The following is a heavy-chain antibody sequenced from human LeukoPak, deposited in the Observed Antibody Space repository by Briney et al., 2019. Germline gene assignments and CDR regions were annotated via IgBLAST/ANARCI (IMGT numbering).Heavy chain of an antibody. Sequence: GGSLRLSCAASGFTFSSYAMSWVRQAPGKGLEWVSAISGSGGSTYYADSVKGRFTISRDNSKNTLYLQMNSLRAEDTAVYYCAKDYGIVVVPAAIQGPNWFDPWGQGTLVTVSS. V-gene: IGHV3-23*01. CDR2: ISGSGGST. J-gene: IGHJ5*02. CDR3: AKDYGIVVVPAAIQGPNWFDP. CDR1: GFTFSSYA. D-gene: IGHD2-2*02.